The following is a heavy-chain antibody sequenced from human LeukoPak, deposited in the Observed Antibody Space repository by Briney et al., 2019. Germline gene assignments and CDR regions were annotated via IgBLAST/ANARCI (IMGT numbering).Heavy chain of an antibody. CDR2: ISGSGGST. D-gene: IGHD1-7*01. Sequence: PGGSLRLSCAASGFTFSSYAMSWVRQAPGKGLEWVSAISGSGGSTYYADSVKGRFTISRDNAKNSLYLQMNSLRAEDTAVYYCARAHNWKYGSFDFWGQGTLVTVSS. CDR1: GFTFSSYA. V-gene: IGHV3-23*01. CDR3: ARAHNWKYGSFDF. J-gene: IGHJ4*02.